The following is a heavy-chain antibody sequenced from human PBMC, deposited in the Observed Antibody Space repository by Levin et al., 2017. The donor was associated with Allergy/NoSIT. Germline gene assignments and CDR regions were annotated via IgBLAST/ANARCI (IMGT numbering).Heavy chain of an antibody. J-gene: IGHJ4*02. Sequence: SCAASGFTFSSYGMHWVRQAPGKGLEWVAVISYDGSNKYYADSVKGRFTISRDNSKNTLYLQMNSLRAEDTAVYYCATEGYSDSSAYLTDWGQGTLVTVSS. CDR3: ATEGYSDSSAYLTD. D-gene: IGHD3-22*01. V-gene: IGHV3-30*03. CDR2: ISYDGSNK. CDR1: GFTFSSYG.